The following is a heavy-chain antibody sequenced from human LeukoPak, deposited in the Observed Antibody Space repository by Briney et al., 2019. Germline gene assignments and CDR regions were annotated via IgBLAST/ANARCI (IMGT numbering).Heavy chain of an antibody. D-gene: IGHD5/OR15-5a*01. CDR2: ISGSGGST. V-gene: IGHV3-23*01. CDR1: GFIFSNSA. J-gene: IGHJ4*02. CDR3: VKGSTDVRPYYFDY. Sequence: GGSLRLSCAASGFIFSNSAMSWVRQAPGRGLEWVSAISGSGGSTYYADSVKGRFTISRDNSKNTLYVQMNTLRAEDTAVYYCVKGSTDVRPYYFDYWGQETLVTVSS.